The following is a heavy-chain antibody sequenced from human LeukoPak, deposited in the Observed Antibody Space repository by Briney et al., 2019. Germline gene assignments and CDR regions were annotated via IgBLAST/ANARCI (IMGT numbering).Heavy chain of an antibody. D-gene: IGHD6-13*01. CDR1: GGSISSYY. J-gene: IGHJ4*02. Sequence: SETLSLTCTVSGGSISSYYWSWIRQPPGKGLEWIGYIYYSGSTNYNPSLKSRVTISVDTSKNQFSLKLSSVTAADTAVYYCARGSSSWYFDYWGQGTLVTVSS. V-gene: IGHV4-59*01. CDR2: IYYSGST. CDR3: ARGSSSWYFDY.